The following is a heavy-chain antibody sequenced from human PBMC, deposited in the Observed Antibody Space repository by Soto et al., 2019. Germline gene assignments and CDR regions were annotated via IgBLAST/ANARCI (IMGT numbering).Heavy chain of an antibody. J-gene: IGHJ4*02. CDR3: AKYYGSGSYYHFDY. V-gene: IGHV3-23*01. D-gene: IGHD3-10*01. CDR1: GFNISNHA. CDR2: ISGSGGST. Sequence: GGSLRLSCAASGFNISNHAMSWVRQAPGKGLEWVSAISGSGGSTYYADSVKGRFTISRDNSKNTLYLQMNSLRAEDTAVYYCAKYYGSGSYYHFDYWGQGTLVTVSS.